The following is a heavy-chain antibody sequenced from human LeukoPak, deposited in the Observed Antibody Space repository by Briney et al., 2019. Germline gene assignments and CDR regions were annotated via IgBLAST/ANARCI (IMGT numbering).Heavy chain of an antibody. CDR2: IYSGGST. D-gene: IGHD3-22*01. V-gene: IGHV3-53*01. Sequence: GGSLRLSCAASGFTVSSNYMSWVRQAPGKGLEWGSVIYSGGSTYYADSVKGRFTISRDNYKNTLYLQMNSLRAEDTAVYYCARHYYDSSGWAGYIDYWGQGTLVTVSS. J-gene: IGHJ4*02. CDR3: ARHYYDSSGWAGYIDY. CDR1: GFTVSSNY.